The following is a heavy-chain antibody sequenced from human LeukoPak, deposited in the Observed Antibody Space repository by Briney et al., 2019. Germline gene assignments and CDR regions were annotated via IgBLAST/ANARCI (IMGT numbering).Heavy chain of an antibody. CDR2: IIPILGIA. CDR3: ARVGYDSSGYSSRHFDY. D-gene: IGHD3-22*01. V-gene: IGHV1-69*04. CDR1: GGTFSSYA. J-gene: IGHJ4*02. Sequence: GSPVKVSCKASGGTFSSYAISWVRQAPGQGLEWMGRIIPILGIANYAQKFQGRVTITADKSTSTAYMELSSLRSEDTAVYYCARVGYDSSGYSSRHFDYWGQGTLVTVSS.